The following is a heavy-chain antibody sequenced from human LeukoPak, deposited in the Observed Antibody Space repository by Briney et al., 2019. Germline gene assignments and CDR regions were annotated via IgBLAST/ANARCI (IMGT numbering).Heavy chain of an antibody. J-gene: IGHJ4*02. CDR1: GFTFSSYT. D-gene: IGHD6-13*01. Sequence: GASLRLSCSGSGFTFSSYTMTWVRQAPGKGLEWVSVIYSGGSTYYADSVKGRFTISRDNSKNTLYLQMNSLRAEDTAVYYCAGQYSSSYYFDYWGQGTLVTVSS. V-gene: IGHV3-66*04. CDR2: IYSGGST. CDR3: AGQYSSSYYFDY.